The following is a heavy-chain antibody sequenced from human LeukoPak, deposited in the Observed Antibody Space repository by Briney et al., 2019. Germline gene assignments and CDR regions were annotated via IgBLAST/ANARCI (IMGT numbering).Heavy chain of an antibody. D-gene: IGHD2-2*01. CDR3: ARGHCISTSCSGDAFDI. Sequence: GESLKISCKGSGYTFTTYWIAWVRQMPGNGLEWMGIIYPGDSDTRYSPSFQGQVTISADKSVSTAYLQWSRLKASDTAMYYCARGHCISTSCSGDAFDIWGRGTMVTVSS. CDR1: GYTFTTYW. CDR2: IYPGDSDT. J-gene: IGHJ3*02. V-gene: IGHV5-51*01.